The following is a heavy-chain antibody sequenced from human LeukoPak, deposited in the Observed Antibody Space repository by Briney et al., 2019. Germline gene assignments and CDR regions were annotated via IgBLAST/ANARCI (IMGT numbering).Heavy chain of an antibody. CDR3: ARVLRGTFDY. Sequence: SETLSLTCTVSGGSISSSSYYWGWIRQPPGRGLEWIGSIYYSGSTYYNPSLKSRVTISVDTSKNQFSLKLSSVTAADTAVYYCARVLRGTFDYWGQGTLVTVSS. D-gene: IGHD1-1*01. CDR2: IYYSGST. CDR1: GGSISSSSYY. J-gene: IGHJ4*02. V-gene: IGHV4-39*07.